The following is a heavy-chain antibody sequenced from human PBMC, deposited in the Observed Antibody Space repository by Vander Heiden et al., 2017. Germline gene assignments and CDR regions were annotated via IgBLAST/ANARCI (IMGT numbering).Heavy chain of an antibody. J-gene: IGHJ4*02. V-gene: IGHV3-23*01. CDR3: AKPPPWYATTWSTYYFHD. CDR2: ISASGDST. D-gene: IGHD2-2*01. CDR1: GFTFSNYA. Sequence: EVQLLESGGNLAQPGGSLRLSCAASGFTFSNYAMSWVRQTPGKGLEWVSGISASGDSTYFADSVKGRFTISRDNSKNTLFLQMNSLRAEDTAIYYCAKPPPWYATTWSTYYFHDWGQGTLVTVSS.